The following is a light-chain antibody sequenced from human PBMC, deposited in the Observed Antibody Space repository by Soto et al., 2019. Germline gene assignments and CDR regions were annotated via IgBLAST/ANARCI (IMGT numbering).Light chain of an antibody. CDR3: RQRSNWPPGYT. CDR2: DVS. J-gene: IGKJ2*01. CDR1: QSVTTY. Sequence: ETVLTQSPATLSLSPGERAILSCRASQSVTTYLAWYQQKPGQAPRLLIYDVSNRAAGIPARFSGSGSGTDFTLTIGSLEPEDFAVYYCRQRSNWPPGYTFGQGTKLEIK. V-gene: IGKV3-11*01.